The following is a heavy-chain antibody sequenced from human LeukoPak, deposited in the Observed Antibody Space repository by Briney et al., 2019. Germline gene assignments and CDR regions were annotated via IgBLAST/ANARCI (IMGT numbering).Heavy chain of an antibody. V-gene: IGHV4-34*01. D-gene: IGHD6-13*01. CDR1: GGSFSGYY. Sequence: SETLSLTCAVYGGSFSGYYWSWIRQPPGKGLEWIGEINHSGSTNYNPSLKSRATISVDTSMNQFSLKLSSVTAADTAVYYCARVPGSSWYNDWFDPWGQGTLVTVSS. J-gene: IGHJ5*02. CDR3: ARVPGSSWYNDWFDP. CDR2: INHSGST.